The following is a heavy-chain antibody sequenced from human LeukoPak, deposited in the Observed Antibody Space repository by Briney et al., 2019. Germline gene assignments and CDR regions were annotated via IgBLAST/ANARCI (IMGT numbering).Heavy chain of an antibody. CDR1: GYTFTGYY. J-gene: IGHJ3*02. CDR3: ATTSIGYDAFDI. V-gene: IGHV1-2*06. CDR2: INPNSGGT. Sequence: ASVKVSCKASGYTFTGYYMHWVRQAPGQGLKWMGRINPNSGGTNYAQKFQGRVTMTRDTSISTAYMELSRLRSEDTAVYYCATTSIGYDAFDIWGQGTMVTVSS. D-gene: IGHD6-25*01.